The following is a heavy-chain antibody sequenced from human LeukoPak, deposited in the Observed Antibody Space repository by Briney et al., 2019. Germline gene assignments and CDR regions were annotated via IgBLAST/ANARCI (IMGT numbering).Heavy chain of an antibody. CDR3: ARAYSSGWYWYFDY. Sequence: SETLSLTCTVSGGSISSYYWSWIRQPPGKGLEWIGYIYTSGSTNYNPSLKSRVTISVDTSKNQFSLNLSSVTAADTAVYYCARAYSSGWYWYFDYWGQGTLVTVSS. V-gene: IGHV4-4*09. J-gene: IGHJ4*02. CDR2: IYTSGST. D-gene: IGHD6-19*01. CDR1: GGSISSYY.